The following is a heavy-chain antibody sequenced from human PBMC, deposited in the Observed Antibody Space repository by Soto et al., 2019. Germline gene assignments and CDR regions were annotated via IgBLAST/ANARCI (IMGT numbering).Heavy chain of an antibody. D-gene: IGHD3-22*01. CDR3: ARDLEYYDSSGYYRFDY. CDR1: GGTFSSYT. J-gene: IGHJ4*02. CDR2: IIPILGIA. Sequence: QVQLVQSGAEVKKPGSSVKVSCKASGGTFSSYTISWVRQAPGHGLEWMGRIIPILGIANYAQKFQGRVTITADKSTSTAYMELSSLRSEYTAVYYCARDLEYYDSSGYYRFDYWGQGTLVTVSS. V-gene: IGHV1-69*08.